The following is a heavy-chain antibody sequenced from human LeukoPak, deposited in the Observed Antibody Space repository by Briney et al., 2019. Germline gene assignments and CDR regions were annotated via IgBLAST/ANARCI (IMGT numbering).Heavy chain of an antibody. CDR1: GASVKSYY. D-gene: IGHD2-2*01. CDR3: ASGVVVPSAFMDV. V-gene: IGHV4-59*02. Sequence: PSETLFLTCTVSGASVKSYYWSWIRQPPGKGLEWIGYIYYSGSTNYNPSLKSRVTISLDTSKNRFSLQLTSVTAADTAVYYCASGVVVPSAFMDVWGKGTMVTVSS. J-gene: IGHJ6*03. CDR2: IYYSGST.